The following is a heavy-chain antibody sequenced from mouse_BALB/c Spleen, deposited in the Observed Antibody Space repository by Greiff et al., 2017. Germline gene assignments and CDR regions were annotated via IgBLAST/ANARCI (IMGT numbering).Heavy chain of an antibody. CDR2: ISSGSSTI. CDR1: GFTFSSFG. V-gene: IGHV5-17*02. D-gene: IGHD2-4*01. J-gene: IGHJ3*01. CDR3: ARSRDYASFAY. Sequence: DVQLVESGGGLVQPGGSRKLSCAASGFTFSSFGMHWVRQAPEKGLEWVAYISSGSSTIYYADTVKGRFTISRDNPKNTLFLQMTSLRSEDTAMYYCARSRDYASFAYWGQGTLVTVSA.